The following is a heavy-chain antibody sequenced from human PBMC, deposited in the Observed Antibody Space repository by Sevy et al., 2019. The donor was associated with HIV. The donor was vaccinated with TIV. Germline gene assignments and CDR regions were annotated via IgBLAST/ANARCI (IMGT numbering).Heavy chain of an antibody. D-gene: IGHD3-22*01. CDR3: SRANYYDSSGSCGFDI. CDR1: GFTFSSYW. Sequence: GGSLRLSCAASGFTFSSYWMSWVRQAPGKGLEWVANIKQDGSEKYYVDSVKGRFTISRDNAKNSLYLQMNSLRAEDTAVYYCSRANYYDSSGSCGFDIWGQGTMVTVSS. V-gene: IGHV3-7*03. J-gene: IGHJ3*02. CDR2: IKQDGSEK.